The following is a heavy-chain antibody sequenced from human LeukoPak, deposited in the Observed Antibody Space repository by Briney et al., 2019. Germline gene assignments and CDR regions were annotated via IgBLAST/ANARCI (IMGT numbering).Heavy chain of an antibody. D-gene: IGHD5-18*01. V-gene: IGHV4-39*07. Sequence: SETLSLTCTVSGGSISSSSYYWGWIRQPPGKGLEWIGSIYYSGSTYYNPSLKSRVTISVDTSKNQFSLKLSSVTAADTAVYYCAREGYSYGQTFDYWGQGTLVTVSS. CDR3: AREGYSYGQTFDY. J-gene: IGHJ4*02. CDR1: GGSISSSSYY. CDR2: IYYSGST.